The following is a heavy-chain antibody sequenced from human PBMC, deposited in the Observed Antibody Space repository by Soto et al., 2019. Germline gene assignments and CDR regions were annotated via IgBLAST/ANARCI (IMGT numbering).Heavy chain of an antibody. D-gene: IGHD6-19*01. J-gene: IGHJ5*02. CDR2: IYYSGST. Sequence: SEALSLTSXVSVGSVSSGSYDWSGIWQPPVNGLEWLGYIYYSGSTNYNPSLKSRLTIAVDSSKDQLSLKLCAFTAAYISVFYCARDGASAVAGTGCFGPLGQGLLVTVS. CDR3: ARDGASAVAGTGCFGP. CDR1: VGSVSSGSYD. V-gene: IGHV4-61*01.